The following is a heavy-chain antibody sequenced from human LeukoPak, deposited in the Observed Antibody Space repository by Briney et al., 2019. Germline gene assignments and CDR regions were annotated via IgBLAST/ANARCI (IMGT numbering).Heavy chain of an antibody. CDR3: ARDSVLGAPYTDH. J-gene: IGHJ5*02. D-gene: IGHD3-3*02. V-gene: IGHV1-18*01. CDR1: GYIFPNYG. CDR2: ISDHNGTP. Sequence: ASVKVSCKRSGYIFPNYGISCARQAPGQGLEWMGWISDHNGTPNYAQKFEGRVTMTTDTSTSTAYMELTSLTSDDTAVYYCARDSVLGAPYTDHWGQGTLVTVSS.